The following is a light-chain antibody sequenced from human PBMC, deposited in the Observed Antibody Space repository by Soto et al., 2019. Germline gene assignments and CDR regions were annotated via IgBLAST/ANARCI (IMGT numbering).Light chain of an antibody. Sequence: EIVMTQSPATLSVSPRERATLSCRASQTVSSNLAWYQQKPGQAPRLLIYGASTRATGIPARFSGSGSGTEFTLTIGSLQSEDFAIYYCQQYNKWPLTFGGGTKVETK. V-gene: IGKV3D-15*01. CDR1: QTVSSN. CDR2: GAS. CDR3: QQYNKWPLT. J-gene: IGKJ4*01.